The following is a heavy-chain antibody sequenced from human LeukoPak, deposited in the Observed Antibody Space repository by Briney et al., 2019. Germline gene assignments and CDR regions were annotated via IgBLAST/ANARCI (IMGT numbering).Heavy chain of an antibody. V-gene: IGHV1-69*05. CDR1: GGTFSSYA. CDR2: IIPIFGTA. D-gene: IGHD3-22*01. Sequence: ASVKVSCKASGGTFSSYAISWVRQAPGQGLEWMGRIIPIFGTANYAQKFQGRVTITTDESTSTAYMELSSLRSEDTAVYYCASAFLGDSSGFYFDYWGQGTLVTVSS. CDR3: ASAFLGDSSGFYFDY. J-gene: IGHJ4*02.